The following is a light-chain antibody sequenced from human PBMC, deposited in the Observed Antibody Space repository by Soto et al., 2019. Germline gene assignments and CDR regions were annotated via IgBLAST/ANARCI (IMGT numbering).Light chain of an antibody. Sequence: SPSSVSASVGDRVTITCLASQDIAGFLAWYQHKPGRAPELLIRTASSLQSGVPSRFSGSGSGTDFTLTINSLQPEDSATYYCQQAYSFPITFGQGTRLEIK. CDR3: QQAYSFPIT. J-gene: IGKJ5*01. V-gene: IGKV1D-12*01. CDR2: TAS. CDR1: QDIAGF.